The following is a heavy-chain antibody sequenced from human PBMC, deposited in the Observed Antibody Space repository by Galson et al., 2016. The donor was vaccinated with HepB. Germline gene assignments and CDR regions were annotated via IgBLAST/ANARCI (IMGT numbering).Heavy chain of an antibody. CDR2: IYHSGDT. J-gene: IGHJ6*02. CDR1: GGSISSDNW. D-gene: IGHD1-1*01. Sequence: SETLSLTCAVSGGSISSDNWWSWVRQAPGKGLEWIGEIYHSGDTKYNPSLKSRITMSVDTSKNHFSLNLNSVTAADTAVYYCARDSLRNGNVDDLTHVWGQGTTVTVSS. V-gene: IGHV4-4*02. CDR3: ARDSLRNGNVDDLTHV.